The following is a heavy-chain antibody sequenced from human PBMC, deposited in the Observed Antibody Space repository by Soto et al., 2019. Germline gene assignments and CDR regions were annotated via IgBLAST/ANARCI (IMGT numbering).Heavy chain of an antibody. CDR3: ARVRTLGYDSSGPFDY. CDR1: GFTFSSYA. D-gene: IGHD3-22*01. J-gene: IGHJ4*02. Sequence: VQLVESGGGLVQPGGSLRLSCSASGFTFSSYAMHWVRQAPGKGLEYVSAISSNGGSTYYADSVKGRFTISRDNSKNTLYLQMNSLRAEDTAVYYCARVRTLGYDSSGPFDYWGQGTLVTVSS. V-gene: IGHV3-64*04. CDR2: ISSNGGST.